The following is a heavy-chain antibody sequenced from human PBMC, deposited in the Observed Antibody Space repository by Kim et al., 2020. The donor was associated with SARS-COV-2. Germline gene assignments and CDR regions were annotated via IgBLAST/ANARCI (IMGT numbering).Heavy chain of an antibody. V-gene: IGHV3-53*01. CDR3: ARGGSSSWYGIVIY. J-gene: IGHJ4*02. CDR2: IYSGGST. Sequence: GGSLRLSCAASGFTVSSNYMSWVRQAPGKGLEWVSVIYSGGSTYYADSVKGRFTIPRDNSKKTLYLQMNSLGAEDTAVYYCARGGSSSWYGIVIYWGQGTLVTVSS. CDR1: GFTVSSNY. D-gene: IGHD6-13*01.